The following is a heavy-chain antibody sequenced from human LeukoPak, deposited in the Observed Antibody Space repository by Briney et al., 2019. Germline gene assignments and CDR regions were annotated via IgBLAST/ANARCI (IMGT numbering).Heavy chain of an antibody. Sequence: ASVKVSCKASGYTFTTYAVNWVRQALGQGLEWMGWINTNTENPTYVQGFTGRFVFSLDTSVSTAYLQISSLKSEDTAVYYCARGNRKIAVDIWGQGTLVTVSS. CDR2: INTNTENP. J-gene: IGHJ4*02. V-gene: IGHV7-4-1*02. CDR1: GYTFTTYA. CDR3: ARGNRKIAVDI. D-gene: IGHD6-19*01.